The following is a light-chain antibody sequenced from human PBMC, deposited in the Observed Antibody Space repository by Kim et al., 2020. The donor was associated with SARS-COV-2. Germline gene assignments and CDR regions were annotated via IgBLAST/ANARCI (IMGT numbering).Light chain of an antibody. J-gene: IGKJ1*01. CDR1: QTVTSNY. CDR2: GAS. CDR3: QQYGSSPAT. V-gene: IGKV3-20*01. Sequence: EIVLTQSPGTLSLSPGERATLSCRASQTVTSNYLAWYQQKPGQAPRLLIYGASSRATGISDRFSGSVSGTDFTLTISRLEPEDFAVYYCQQYGSSPATFGQGTKVDIK.